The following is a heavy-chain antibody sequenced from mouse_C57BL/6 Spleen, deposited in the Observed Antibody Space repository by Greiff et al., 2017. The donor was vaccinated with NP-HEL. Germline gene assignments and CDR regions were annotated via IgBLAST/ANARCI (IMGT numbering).Heavy chain of an antibody. CDR3: ARRFDYYGSSPYWYCDV. D-gene: IGHD1-1*01. Sequence: VQLQQPGAELVMPGASVKLSCKASGYTFTSYWMHWVKQRPGQGLEWIGEIDPSDSYTNYNQKFKGKSTLTVDKSSSTAYMQLSSLTSEDSAVYYCARRFDYYGSSPYWYCDVWGTGTTVTVSS. J-gene: IGHJ1*03. V-gene: IGHV1-69*01. CDR1: GYTFTSYW. CDR2: IDPSDSYT.